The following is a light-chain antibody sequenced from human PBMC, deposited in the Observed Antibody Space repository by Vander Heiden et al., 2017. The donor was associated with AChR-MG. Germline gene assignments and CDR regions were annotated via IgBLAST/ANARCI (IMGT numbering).Light chain of an antibody. V-gene: IGLV2-14*03. J-gene: IGLJ2*01. CDR3: SSYTSSSTLV. CDR1: SSDVGGYNL. Sequence: QSALTQPASVSGSPGQSITISCTGTSSDVGGYNLVSWYQQHPGKVPKLMIYDVSNRPSGVSNRFYGSKSGNTASLTISGLQAEDEANYYCSSYTSSSTLVFGGGTKVTVL. CDR2: DVS.